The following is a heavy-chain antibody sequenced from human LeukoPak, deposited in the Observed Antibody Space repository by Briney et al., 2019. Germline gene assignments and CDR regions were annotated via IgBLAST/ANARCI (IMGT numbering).Heavy chain of an antibody. CDR2: ISWDSGSI. Sequence: GGSLRLSCAASGFTFDDYAMHWVRQAPGKGLEWVSGISWDSGSIDYADSVKGRFTISRDNAKNSLYLQMNSLRAEDTAVYYCASLVVTASDDYWGQGTLVTVSS. D-gene: IGHD2-21*02. J-gene: IGHJ4*02. CDR3: ASLVVTASDDY. CDR1: GFTFDDYA. V-gene: IGHV3-9*01.